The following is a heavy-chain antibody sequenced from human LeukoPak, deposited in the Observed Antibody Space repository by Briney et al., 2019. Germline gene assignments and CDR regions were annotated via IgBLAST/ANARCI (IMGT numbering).Heavy chain of an antibody. CDR2: IYTSGST. J-gene: IGHJ5*02. Sequence: PSETLSLTCTVSGGSISSYYWSWIRQPAGKGLEWIGRIYTSGSTNYNPSLKSRVTMSVDTSKNQFSLKLSSVTAADTAVYYYARGGSSWYYEVEWFDPWGQGTLVTVSS. D-gene: IGHD6-13*01. CDR3: ARGGSSWYYEVEWFDP. CDR1: GGSISSYY. V-gene: IGHV4-4*07.